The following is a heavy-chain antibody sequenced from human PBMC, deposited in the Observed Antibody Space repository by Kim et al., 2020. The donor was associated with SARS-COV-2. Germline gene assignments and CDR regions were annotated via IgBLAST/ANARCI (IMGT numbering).Heavy chain of an antibody. CDR2: IDPSDSYT. D-gene: IGHD3-3*01. J-gene: IGHJ3*02. CDR1: GYSFTSYW. Sequence: GESLKISCKGSGYSFTSYWISWVRQMPGKGLEWMGRIDPSDSYTNYSPSFQGHVTISADKSISTAYLQWSSLKASDTAMYYCARRNITIFGVETGAFDIWGQGTMVTVSS. V-gene: IGHV5-10-1*01. CDR3: ARRNITIFGVETGAFDI.